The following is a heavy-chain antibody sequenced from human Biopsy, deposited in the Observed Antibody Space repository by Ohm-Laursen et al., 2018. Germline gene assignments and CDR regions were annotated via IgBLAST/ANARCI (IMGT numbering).Heavy chain of an antibody. CDR1: GDTSRNLA. J-gene: IGHJ6*02. D-gene: IGHD3-10*01. CDR3: AGGSGSYSRVMDV. Sequence: GASVKVSCKASGDTSRNLAINWVRQAPGQGLEWVGRIFPIVGTEDHALKFKDRITINADESTNTAYMELSSLRSEDTAIYYCAGGSGSYSRVMDVWGRGTTVIVSS. CDR2: IFPIVGTE. V-gene: IGHV1-69*11.